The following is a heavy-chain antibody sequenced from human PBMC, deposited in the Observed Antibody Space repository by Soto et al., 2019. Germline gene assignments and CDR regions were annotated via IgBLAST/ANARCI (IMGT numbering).Heavy chain of an antibody. CDR2: IYYSGST. CDR1: GGSISSGGYY. J-gene: IGHJ1*01. Sequence: LSLTCTVSGGSISSGGYYWSWIRQHPGKGLEWIGYIYYSGSTYYNPSLKSRVTISVDTSKNQFSLKLSSVTAADTAVYYCARVMGRGAAAGSRKYFQHWGQGTLVTVSS. CDR3: ARVMGRGAAAGSRKYFQH. D-gene: IGHD6-13*01. V-gene: IGHV4-31*03.